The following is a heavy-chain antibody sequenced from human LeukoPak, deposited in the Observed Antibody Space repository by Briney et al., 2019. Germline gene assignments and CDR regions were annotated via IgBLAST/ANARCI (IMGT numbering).Heavy chain of an antibody. CDR3: ARVLIQLWLLFDY. J-gene: IGHJ4*02. D-gene: IGHD5-18*01. Sequence: SETLSLTCTVSGGSISSGGYYWSWIRQHPGKGLEWIGYIYYSGSTYYNPSLKSRVTISVDTSKNRFSLKLSSVTAADTAVYYCARVLIQLWLLFDYWGQGTLVTVSS. V-gene: IGHV4-31*03. CDR1: GGSISSGGYY. CDR2: IYYSGST.